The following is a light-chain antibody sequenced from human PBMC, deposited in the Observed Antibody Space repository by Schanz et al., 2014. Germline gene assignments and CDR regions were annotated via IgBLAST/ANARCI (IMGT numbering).Light chain of an antibody. CDR2: AAS. CDR3: QQSYSTLLT. V-gene: IGKV1-39*01. Sequence: DIQMTQSPSSLSASVGDRVTITCRASQSIGSSLNWYQQKPGKAPKLLIYAASILQSGVPSRFSGSGSGTDFTLVISGLQPEDFATYYCQQSYSTLLTFGGGTKVEIK. J-gene: IGKJ4*01. CDR1: QSIGSS.